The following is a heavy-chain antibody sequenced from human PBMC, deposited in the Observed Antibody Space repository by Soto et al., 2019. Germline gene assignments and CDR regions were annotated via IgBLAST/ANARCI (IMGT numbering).Heavy chain of an antibody. J-gene: IGHJ5*02. CDR3: ARADYYDSSAYYFSGWFDP. CDR1: GFTFSAYN. D-gene: IGHD3-22*01. V-gene: IGHV3-21*01. CDR2: ISSSSSSI. Sequence: GGSLRLSCVASGFTFSAYNMNWVRQATGKGLEWVSSISSSSSSIYYADSVKGRFTISRDNAKTSLYLEMNSLRAEDAAVYYCARADYYDSSAYYFSGWFDPWGQGTLVTVSS.